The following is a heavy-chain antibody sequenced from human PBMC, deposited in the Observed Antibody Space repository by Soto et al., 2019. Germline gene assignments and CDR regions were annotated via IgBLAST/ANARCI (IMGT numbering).Heavy chain of an antibody. V-gene: IGHV4-31*03. CDR1: GGSISRGGYY. CDR2: IYYSGST. CDR3: ARSVFP. Sequence: QVQLQESGPGLVKPSQTLSLTCTVSGGSISRGGYYWTWIRQHPGKGLEWIGYIYYSGSTYYNPSLKSRVTTAVDTSKHPFSLKLSSLPAADTAVYYCARSVFPWGQGTLVTVSS. J-gene: IGHJ5*02.